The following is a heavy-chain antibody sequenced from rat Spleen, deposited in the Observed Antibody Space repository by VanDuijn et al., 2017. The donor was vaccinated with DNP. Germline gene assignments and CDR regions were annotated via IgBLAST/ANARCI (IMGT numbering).Heavy chain of an antibody. Sequence: EVQLVESGGGLVQPGRSLKLSCAASGFTFSNYDMAWVRQAPTKGLEWVATISHDGSSTNYRDSVKGRFTISRDNAKSTLYLQMDSLRSEDTATYYCARSWGDDGYPPFAYWGQGTLVTVSS. CDR1: GFTFSNYD. CDR2: ISHDGSST. V-gene: IGHV5-29*01. D-gene: IGHD1-12*03. CDR3: ARSWGDDGYPPFAY. J-gene: IGHJ3*01.